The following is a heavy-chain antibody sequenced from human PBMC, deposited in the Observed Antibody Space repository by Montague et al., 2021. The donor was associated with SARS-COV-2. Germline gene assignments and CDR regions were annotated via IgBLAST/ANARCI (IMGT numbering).Heavy chain of an antibody. CDR3: ASSILVVPAAIPYEAYYYYGMDV. CDR2: ISYDGSNK. CDR1: GFLFSNYA. J-gene: IGHJ6*02. D-gene: IGHD2-2*02. V-gene: IGHV3-30-3*01. Sequence: SLRLSCAASGFLFSNYAMHWVRQAPGKGLEWVAVISYDGSNKYYADSVKGRFTISRDNSKNTLYLQMNSLRAEGTAVYYCASSILVVPAAIPYEAYYYYGMDVWGQGTTVTVSS.